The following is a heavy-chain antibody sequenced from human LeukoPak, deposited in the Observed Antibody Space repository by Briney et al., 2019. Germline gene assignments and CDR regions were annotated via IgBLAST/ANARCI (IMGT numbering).Heavy chain of an antibody. D-gene: IGHD2-2*02. CDR1: GFTSSSYS. CDR2: ISSSSGYI. V-gene: IGHV3-21*01. J-gene: IGHJ5*02. Sequence: GGSLRLSCAASGFTSSSYSMNWVRQAPGKGLEWVSSISSSSGYIYYADSVKGRFTISRDNAKNSLYLQMNSLRAEDTAVYYCAKNLGYCSSTSCYTGGWFDPWGQGTLVTVSS. CDR3: AKNLGYCSSTSCYTGGWFDP.